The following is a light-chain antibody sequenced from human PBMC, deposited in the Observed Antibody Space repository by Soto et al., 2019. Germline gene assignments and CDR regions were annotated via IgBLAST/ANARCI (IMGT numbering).Light chain of an antibody. CDR3: QEYNNYWT. V-gene: IGKV1-5*01. CDR1: QTISRW. J-gene: IGKJ1*01. CDR2: TAS. Sequence: DIQMTQSPSTLSASVGDTVTITCRACQTISRWLAWYQQKPGKAPRLLIYTASTLESGVPSRFSASGSGTEFTLTISSLHPDDFATYYCQEYNNYWTFGQGTKVDI.